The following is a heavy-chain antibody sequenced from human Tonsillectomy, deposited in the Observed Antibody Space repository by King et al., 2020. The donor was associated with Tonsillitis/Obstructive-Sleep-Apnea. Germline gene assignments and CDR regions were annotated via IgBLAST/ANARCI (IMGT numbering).Heavy chain of an antibody. CDR2: VYYGGTT. CDR1: GGFISSRGYY. J-gene: IGHJ6*03. V-gene: IGHV4-39*01. Sequence: QLQESGPGLVKPSETLSLTCTVSGGFISSRGYYWAWIRQPPGKRMEWIGSVYYGGTTAYNPSLRSRVTISVDTSKNQFSLKLRSVTAADTAVYHCARQRHYYYYYMDVWGKGTTVTVSS. CDR3: ARQRHYYYYYMDV.